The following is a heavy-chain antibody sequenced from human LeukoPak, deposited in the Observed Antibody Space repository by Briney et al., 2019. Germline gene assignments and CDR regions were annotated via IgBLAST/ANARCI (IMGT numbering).Heavy chain of an antibody. D-gene: IGHD5-24*01. CDR3: ARGGEGYNYVY. J-gene: IGHJ4*02. CDR1: GGSISSANYY. Sequence: SETLSLTCTVSGGSISSANYYWNWIRQPPGKGLEWIGYISYSGSTHYNPSLKSRATISADTSKNQFSLKLTSMTAADTAVYHCARGGEGYNYVYWGQGTLVTVSS. CDR2: ISYSGST. V-gene: IGHV4-30-4*01.